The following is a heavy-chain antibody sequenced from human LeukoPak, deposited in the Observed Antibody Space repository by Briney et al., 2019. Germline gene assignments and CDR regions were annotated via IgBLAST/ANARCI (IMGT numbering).Heavy chain of an antibody. CDR2: IYYSGST. Sequence: SETLSLTCTVSGGSISSSGYYWGWIRQPPGKGLEWIASIYYSGSTYYNPSLKSRVTISVDTAKNQLSLKLSALTAADTAVYYCARHEYSGSYYGLSWFDPWGQGTLVTVSS. CDR1: GGSISSSGYY. D-gene: IGHD1-26*01. J-gene: IGHJ5*02. V-gene: IGHV4-39*01. CDR3: ARHEYSGSYYGLSWFDP.